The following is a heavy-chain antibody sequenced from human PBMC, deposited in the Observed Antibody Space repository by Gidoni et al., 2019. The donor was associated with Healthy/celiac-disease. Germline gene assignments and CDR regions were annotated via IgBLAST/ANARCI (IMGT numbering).Heavy chain of an antibody. V-gene: IGHV3-30*03. CDR2: ISYDGSNK. CDR1: GFTFSRNG. J-gene: IGHJ4*02. Sequence: QVLRVECGCGVSQPGRNMKLSCAASGFTFSRNGMHWVRQAPGKGLEWVAVISYDGSNKYYADSVKGRFTISRDNSKNTLYLQMNSLRAEDTAVYYCASGGLGYYDSSGYFPAQNDYWGQGTLVTVSP. CDR3: ASGGLGYYDSSGYFPAQNDY. D-gene: IGHD3-22*01.